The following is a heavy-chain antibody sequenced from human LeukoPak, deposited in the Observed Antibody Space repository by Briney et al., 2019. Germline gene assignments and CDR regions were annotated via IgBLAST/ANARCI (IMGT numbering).Heavy chain of an antibody. J-gene: IGHJ4*02. D-gene: IGHD3-10*01. CDR3: ARGRGGDYFDY. CDR2: IYSGGST. CDR1: GFTVSSNY. V-gene: IGHV3-53*01. Sequence: PGGSLRLSCAASGFTVSSNYMSWVRQAPGKGLEWASVIYSGGSTYYADSVKGRFTISRDNSKNTLYLQMNSLRAEDTAVYYCARGRGGDYFDYWGQGTLVTVSS.